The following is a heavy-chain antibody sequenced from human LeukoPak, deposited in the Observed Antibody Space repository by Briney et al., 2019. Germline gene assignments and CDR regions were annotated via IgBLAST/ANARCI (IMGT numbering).Heavy chain of an antibody. Sequence: SETLSLTCAVYGGSFSGYYWSWIRQPPGKGLEWIGEINHSGNTNYNPSLKSRVTISVDTSKNQFSLKLSSVTAADTAVYYCAGPTMALDYWGQGTLVTVSS. V-gene: IGHV4-34*01. J-gene: IGHJ4*02. CDR2: INHSGNT. D-gene: IGHD3-10*01. CDR1: GGSFSGYY. CDR3: AGPTMALDY.